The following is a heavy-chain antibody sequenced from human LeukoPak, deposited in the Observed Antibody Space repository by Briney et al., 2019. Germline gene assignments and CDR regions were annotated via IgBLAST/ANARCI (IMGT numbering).Heavy chain of an antibody. CDR3: ARGSPSTVRGVIANEYFQH. D-gene: IGHD3-10*01. Sequence: GGSLRLSCAASGFTLSNYWMSWVRQAPGKGLEWVANIKEDGSEKYYVDSVKGRFTISRDNAKNSLYLQMNSLRAEDTAVYYCARGSPSTVRGVIANEYFQHWGQGTLVTVSS. CDR1: GFTLSNYW. V-gene: IGHV3-7*01. CDR2: IKEDGSEK. J-gene: IGHJ1*01.